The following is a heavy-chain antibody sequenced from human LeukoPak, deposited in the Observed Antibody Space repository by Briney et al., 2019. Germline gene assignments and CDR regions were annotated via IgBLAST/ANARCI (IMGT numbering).Heavy chain of an antibody. V-gene: IGHV4-59*01. D-gene: IGHD6-13*01. J-gene: IGHJ6*02. CDR3: AREKRPYSNYGMDV. CDR1: GGSISSYY. Sequence: SETLSLTCTVSGGSISSYYWSWIRQPPGKGLEWIGYIYYSGSTNYNPSLKSRVTISVDTSKNQFSLKLSSVTAADTAVYYCAREKRPYSNYGMDVWGQGTTVTVSS. CDR2: IYYSGST.